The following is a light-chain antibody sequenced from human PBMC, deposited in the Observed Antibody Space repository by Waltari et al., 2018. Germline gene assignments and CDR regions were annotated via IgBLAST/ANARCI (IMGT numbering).Light chain of an antibody. V-gene: IGLV2-8*01. CDR2: EVS. Sequence: QSALTQPPSASGSPGPSVTISCPGTSSDVGCYNYVPWYQQHPGKAPKLMIYEVSQRPSGVPDRFSGSKSGNTASLTVSGLQAEDEADYYCSSYAGSNNFVVFGGGTKLTVL. CDR1: SSDVGCYNY. CDR3: SSYAGSNNFVV. J-gene: IGLJ2*01.